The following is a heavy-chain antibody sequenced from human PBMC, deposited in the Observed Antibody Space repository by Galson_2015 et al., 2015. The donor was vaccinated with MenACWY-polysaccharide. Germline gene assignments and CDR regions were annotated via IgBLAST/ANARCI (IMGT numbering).Heavy chain of an antibody. CDR2: MNPNSGNT. Sequence: SVKVSCKASGYTFTRYDINWVRQAPGQGLEWMGWMNPNSGNTGYAQKFQGRVTMTRNNSISTGYMELSSLRSEDTAVYYCARGSRRGNYRFDYGGQGTLVTVSS. J-gene: IGHJ4*02. V-gene: IGHV1-8*01. CDR1: GYTFTRYD. CDR3: ARGSRRGNYRFDY. D-gene: IGHD1-7*01.